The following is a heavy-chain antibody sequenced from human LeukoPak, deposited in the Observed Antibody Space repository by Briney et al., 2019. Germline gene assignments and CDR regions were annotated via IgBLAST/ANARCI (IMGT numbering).Heavy chain of an antibody. CDR1: GGTFSSYA. V-gene: IGHV1-69*01. J-gene: IGHJ4*02. CDR2: IIPIFGTA. Sequence: SVKVSCKASGGTFSSYAISWVRQAPGQGLEWMGGIIPIFGTANYAQKFQGRVTITADESTSTAYMELSSLRSEDTAVYYCARVPNGELGIDYWGLGTLVTVSS. D-gene: IGHD1-7*01. CDR3: ARVPNGELGIDY.